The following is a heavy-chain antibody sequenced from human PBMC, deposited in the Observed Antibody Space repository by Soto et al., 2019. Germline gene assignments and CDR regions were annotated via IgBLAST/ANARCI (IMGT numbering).Heavy chain of an antibody. D-gene: IGHD2-21*02. CDR1: GGSICSYY. CDR3: VREDTTMVTLDY. V-gene: IGHV4-59*12. Sequence: PSETLSLTCTVSGGSICSYYWSWIRQPPGKGLEWIGYIYYSGPTYYNPSLESRVTMSLDKSKNQFSLILTSVTAADTAVYYCVREDTTMVTLDYWGQGTLVTVSS. J-gene: IGHJ4*02. CDR2: IYYSGPT.